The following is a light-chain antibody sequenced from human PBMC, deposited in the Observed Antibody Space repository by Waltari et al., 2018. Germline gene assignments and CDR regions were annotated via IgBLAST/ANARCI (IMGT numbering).Light chain of an antibody. CDR1: QSVSSS. CDR3: YQHSSGYS. Sequence: VLLTQSPATLSLSPGERATLSCRASQSVSSSLAWFHQKPGQAPRLLIHGASSRATDIPDRFSGSGSGTDFTLTISSLEPEDGGVYHCYQHSSGYSFGQGTKVEIK. V-gene: IGKV3-11*01. CDR2: GAS. J-gene: IGKJ2*03.